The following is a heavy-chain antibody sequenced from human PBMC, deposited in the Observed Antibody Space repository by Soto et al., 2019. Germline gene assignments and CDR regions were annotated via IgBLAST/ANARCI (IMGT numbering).Heavy chain of an antibody. CDR3: ARISTRYYYYGMDV. CDR2: IDWDDDK. J-gene: IGHJ6*02. CDR1: GFSLSTSGMC. V-gene: IGHV2-70*01. D-gene: IGHD2-2*01. Sequence: SGPMLVNPTQTLTLTCTFSGFSLSTSGMCVSWIRQPPGKALEWLALIDWDDDKYYSTSLKTRLTISKDTSKNQVVLTMTNMDPVDTATYYCARISTRYYYYGMDVWGQGTTVTVSS.